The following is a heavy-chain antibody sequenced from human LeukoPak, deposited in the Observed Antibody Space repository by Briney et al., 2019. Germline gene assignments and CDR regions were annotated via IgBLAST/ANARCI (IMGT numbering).Heavy chain of an antibody. CDR1: GGSISSDSYY. V-gene: IGHV4-61*02. CDR3: AREWAADYDFWTGWFDP. J-gene: IGHJ5*02. CDR2: IYTSGST. Sequence: PSQTLSLTCTVSGGSISSDSYYWSWIRQPAGKGLEWIGRIYTSGSTNYNPSLKSRVTISVDTSKNQFSLTLSSVTAADTAVYYCAREWAADYDFWTGWFDPWGQGTLVTVSS. D-gene: IGHD3-3*01.